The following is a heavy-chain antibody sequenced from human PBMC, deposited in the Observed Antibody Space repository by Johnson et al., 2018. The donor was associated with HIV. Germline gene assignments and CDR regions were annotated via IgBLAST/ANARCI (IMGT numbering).Heavy chain of an antibody. J-gene: IGHJ3*01. CDR3: ARGIGDEYAFDV. CDR1: GFTFSSYW. D-gene: IGHD2-21*01. Sequence: EVQLVESGGGLVQPGGSLRLSCAASGFTFSSYWMSWVRQAPGKGLEWVANIKQDGSENYYVDSGKGRFTISRDNSKNTLYLQMNSLRVEDTALYYCARGIGDEYAFDVWGQGTMVTVSS. V-gene: IGHV3-7*01. CDR2: IKQDGSEN.